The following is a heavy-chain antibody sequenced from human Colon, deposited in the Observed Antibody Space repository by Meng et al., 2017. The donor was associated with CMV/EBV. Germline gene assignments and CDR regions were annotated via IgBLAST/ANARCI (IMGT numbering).Heavy chain of an antibody. CDR1: EFTFSTYT. J-gene: IGHJ4*02. V-gene: IGHV3-48*04. CDR2: ISPSSNTI. CDR3: ARAAVGGDDGIDF. Sequence: GGSLRLSCAASEFTFSTYTMNWVRQVPGKGLEWLSYISPSSNTIYYADSVRGRFTISSDNAKNSLYLQMTGLRAEDTAVYYCARAAVGGDDGIDFWGQGTLVTVSS. D-gene: IGHD2-21*01.